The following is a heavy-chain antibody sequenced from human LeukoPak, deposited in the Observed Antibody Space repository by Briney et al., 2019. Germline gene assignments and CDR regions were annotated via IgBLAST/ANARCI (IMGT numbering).Heavy chain of an antibody. CDR1: GFTVSSNY. D-gene: IGHD5-18*01. CDR2: IYSDRST. J-gene: IGHJ4*02. V-gene: IGHV3-66*01. CDR3: ARALRGYSYVLDY. Sequence: GGSLRLSCAVSGFTVSSNYMSWVRQAPGKGLEWVSVIYSDRSTYYADSVKGRFTISRDNSKNTLFLQMNGLRAEDTAVYFCARALRGYSYVLDYWGQGTLVTVSS.